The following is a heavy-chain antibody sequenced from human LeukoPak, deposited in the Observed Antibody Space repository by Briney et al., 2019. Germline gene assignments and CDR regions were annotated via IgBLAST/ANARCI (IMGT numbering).Heavy chain of an antibody. CDR1: GYTFTSYG. J-gene: IGHJ4*02. D-gene: IGHD6-19*01. V-gene: IGHV1-18*01. Sequence: ASVKVSCKASGYTFTSYGISWVRQAPGQGLERMGWISAYNGNTNYAQKLQGRGTITTDTSTSTAYMELRSLRSDDTAVYYCARYSSGWYDSMYYFDYWGQGTLVTVSS. CDR2: ISAYNGNT. CDR3: ARYSSGWYDSMYYFDY.